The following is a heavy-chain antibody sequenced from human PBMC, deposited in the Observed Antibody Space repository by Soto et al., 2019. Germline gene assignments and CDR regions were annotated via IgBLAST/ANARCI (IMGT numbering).Heavy chain of an antibody. CDR3: AKDKDSSGGYRYCDY. CDR1: GFTFSSYG. D-gene: IGHD6-19*01. J-gene: IGHJ4*02. CDR2: ISYDGSNK. V-gene: IGHV3-30*18. Sequence: QVQLVESGGGVVQPGRSLRLSCAASGFTFSSYGMHWVRQAPGKGLEWVAVISYDGSNKYYADSVKGRFTISRDNSKNTLYLQMNSLRAEDTAVYYCAKDKDSSGGYRYCDYWGQGTLVTVSS.